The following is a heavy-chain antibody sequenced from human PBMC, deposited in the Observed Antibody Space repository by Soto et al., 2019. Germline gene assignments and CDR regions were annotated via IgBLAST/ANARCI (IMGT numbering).Heavy chain of an antibody. J-gene: IGHJ6*02. D-gene: IGHD5-12*01. V-gene: IGHV4-31*03. Sequence: QVQLQESGPGLVKPSQTLSLTCTVSGVSISSGGYYWSWIRQHPGKVLEWIAYIYYSGSTYYNPSLKSRLIISMDTSKNQFSLKLSSVTAADTAVYYCARGGYYFYYGMDVWGQGTTVTVSS. CDR3: ARGGYYFYYGMDV. CDR2: IYYSGST. CDR1: GVSISSGGYY.